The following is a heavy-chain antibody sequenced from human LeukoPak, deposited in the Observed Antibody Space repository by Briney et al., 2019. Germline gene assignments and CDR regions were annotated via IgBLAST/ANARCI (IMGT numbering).Heavy chain of an antibody. V-gene: IGHV3-9*01. Sequence: PGGSLRLSCAASGFTFSSYAMHWVRQAPGKGLEWVSGISWNSGSIGYADSVKGRFTISRDNAKNSLYLQMNSLRAEDTALYYCAKDGQWELTLPWFDPWGQGTLVTVST. D-gene: IGHD1-26*01. CDR3: AKDGQWELTLPWFDP. CDR2: ISWNSGSI. CDR1: GFTFSSYA. J-gene: IGHJ5*02.